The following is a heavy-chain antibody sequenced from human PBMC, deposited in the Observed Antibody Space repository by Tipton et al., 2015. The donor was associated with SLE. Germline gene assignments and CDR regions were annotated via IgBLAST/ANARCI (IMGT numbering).Heavy chain of an antibody. J-gene: IGHJ3*02. Sequence: QSGPEVKKPGESLKISCQGSGYSFTGNWIGWVRQMPGKGLEWMGIIDPTDSDTRFGPSFQGQVTISADKSISTAYLQWSSLKASDTAMYYCARSMVVTPRGAFDIWGQGTVVTVSS. V-gene: IGHV5-51*03. CDR3: ARSMVVTPRGAFDI. CDR2: IDPTDSDT. D-gene: IGHD4-23*01. CDR1: GYSFTGNW.